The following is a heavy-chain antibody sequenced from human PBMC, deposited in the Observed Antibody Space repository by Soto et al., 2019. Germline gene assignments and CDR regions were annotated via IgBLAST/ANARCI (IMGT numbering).Heavy chain of an antibody. CDR1: GYSFTSYW. Sequence: GSALKISCKGSGYSFTSYWIGSVRQMPGKRLKWMGIIYPGDSDTRYSPSFQDQLTISADKSISTAYLQWSSLKASDTAMYYCARQASTIFGVVKDYYYYYGMDVWGQGTTVTVSS. D-gene: IGHD3-3*01. J-gene: IGHJ6*02. V-gene: IGHV5-51*01. CDR3: ARQASTIFGVVKDYYYYYGMDV. CDR2: IYPGDSDT.